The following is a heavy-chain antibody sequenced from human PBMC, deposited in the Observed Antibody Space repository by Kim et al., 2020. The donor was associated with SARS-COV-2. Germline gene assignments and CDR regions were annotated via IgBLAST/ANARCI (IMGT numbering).Heavy chain of an antibody. Sequence: GGSLRLSCAASGFTFSSYGMHWVRQAPGKGLEWVAVISYDGSNKYYADSVKGRFTISRDNSKNTLYLQMNSLRAEDTAVYYCAKGGGDYVWGSYPSWGQGTLVTVSS. J-gene: IGHJ4*02. D-gene: IGHD3-16*01. CDR3: AKGGGDYVWGSYPS. CDR2: ISYDGSNK. CDR1: GFTFSSYG. V-gene: IGHV3-30*18.